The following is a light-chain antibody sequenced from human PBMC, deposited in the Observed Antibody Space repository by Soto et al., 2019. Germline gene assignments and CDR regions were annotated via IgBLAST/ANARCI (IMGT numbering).Light chain of an antibody. CDR3: SSFTSSITYV. V-gene: IGLV2-14*01. CDR2: DVT. Sequence: QSALTQPASVSGSPGQSITISCTGTSSDVGGHNAVSWYRQDPGKAPKLVIYDVTNRPSGVSNRFSGSKSGNTASLTISGLQTEDEADYYCSSFTSSITYVFGTWTKVTVL. CDR1: SSDVGGHNA. J-gene: IGLJ1*01.